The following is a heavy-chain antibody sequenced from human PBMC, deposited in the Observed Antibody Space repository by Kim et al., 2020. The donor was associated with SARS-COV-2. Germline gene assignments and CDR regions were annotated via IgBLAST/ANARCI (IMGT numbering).Heavy chain of an antibody. Sequence: SVKVSCKASGGTFSSYAISWVRQAPGQGLEWMGRIIPILGIANYAQKFQGRVTITADKSTSTAYMELSSLRSEDTAVYYCARHRYPPSITGKNWFDPWGQGTLVTVSS. V-gene: IGHV1-69*04. CDR3: ARHRYPPSITGKNWFDP. D-gene: IGHD1-20*01. J-gene: IGHJ5*02. CDR2: IIPILGIA. CDR1: GGTFSSYA.